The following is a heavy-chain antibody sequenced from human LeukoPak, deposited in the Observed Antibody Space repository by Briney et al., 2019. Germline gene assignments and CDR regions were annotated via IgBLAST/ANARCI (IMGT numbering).Heavy chain of an antibody. CDR2: INPNSGGT. CDR1: GYTFTGYY. V-gene: IGHV1-2*02. Sequence: ASVKVSCKASGYTFTGYYMHWVRQAPGQGLEWVGWINPNSGGTNYAQKFQGRVTMTRDTSITTAYMELSRLRSDDTAVYYCAGVRGVTQLDYWGQGTLVTVSS. CDR3: AGVRGVTQLDY. J-gene: IGHJ4*02. D-gene: IGHD3-10*01.